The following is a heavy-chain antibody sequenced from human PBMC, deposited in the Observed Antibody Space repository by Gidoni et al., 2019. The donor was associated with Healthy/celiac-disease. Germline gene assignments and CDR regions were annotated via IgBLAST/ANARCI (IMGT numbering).Heavy chain of an antibody. D-gene: IGHD5-12*01. V-gene: IGHV1-69*06. Sequence: QVQLVQSGAEVTKPGSSVKVSCKASGGTFSSYAISWVRQDPGQGLEWMGVIIPIFGTANYAQKFQGRVTITADKSTSTAYMELSSLRSEDTAVYYCARGGRDGYIGNWYFDLWGRGTLVTVSS. CDR3: ARGGRDGYIGNWYFDL. J-gene: IGHJ2*01. CDR1: GGTFSSYA. CDR2: IIPIFGTA.